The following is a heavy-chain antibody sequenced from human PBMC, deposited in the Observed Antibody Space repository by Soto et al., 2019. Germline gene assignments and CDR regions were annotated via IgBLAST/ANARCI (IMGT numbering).Heavy chain of an antibody. V-gene: IGHV3-74*01. CDR3: ASVVATTDDAFDI. CDR2: INSDGSST. Sequence: GGSLRLSCAASGFTFSSYWMHWVRQAPGKGLVWVSRINSDGSSTSYADSVKGRFTISRDNAKNTLYLQMNSLRAEDTAVYYCASVVATTDDAFDIWGQGTMVTVSS. J-gene: IGHJ3*02. D-gene: IGHD5-12*01. CDR1: GFTFSSYW.